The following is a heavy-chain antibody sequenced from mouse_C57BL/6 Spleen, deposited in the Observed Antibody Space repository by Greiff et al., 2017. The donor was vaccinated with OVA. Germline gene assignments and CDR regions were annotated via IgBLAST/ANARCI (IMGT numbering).Heavy chain of an antibody. V-gene: IGHV1-42*01. D-gene: IGHD2-1*01. Sequence: VQLKQSGPELVKPGASVKISCKASGYSFTGYYMNWVKQSPEKSLEWIGEINPSTGGTTYNQKFKAKATLTVDKSSSTAYMQLKSLTSEDSAVYYCARKNYSAMDYWGQGTSVTVSS. CDR1: GYSFTGYY. CDR2: INPSTGGT. J-gene: IGHJ4*01. CDR3: ARKNYSAMDY.